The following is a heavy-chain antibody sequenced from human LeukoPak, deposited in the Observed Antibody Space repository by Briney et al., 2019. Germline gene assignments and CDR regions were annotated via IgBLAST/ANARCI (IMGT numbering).Heavy chain of an antibody. Sequence: GRSLRLSCAASGFTFSSYAMHWVRQAPGKGLEWVAVISYDGSNKYYADSVKGRFTISRDNSKNTLYLQMNSLRAEDTAVYYCAKDGRSTGSSSPYYFDYWGQGTLVTVSS. CDR2: ISYDGSNK. D-gene: IGHD6-6*01. V-gene: IGHV3-30-3*01. CDR1: GFTFSSYA. CDR3: AKDGRSTGSSSPYYFDY. J-gene: IGHJ4*02.